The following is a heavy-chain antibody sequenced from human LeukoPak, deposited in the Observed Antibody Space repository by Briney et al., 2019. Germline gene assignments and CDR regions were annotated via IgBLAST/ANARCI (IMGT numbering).Heavy chain of an antibody. CDR3: VRDRMTPRRGFYMNV. V-gene: IGHV4-59*12. Sequence: SETLSLTCTVSGGSISSYYWSWIRQTPGKGLEWIGNIYISGIINYNPSLRSRVTISEDTSKNQFSLKMNYVTAADTAVYYCVRDRMTPRRGFYMNVWGKGTPVIVSS. CDR2: IYISGII. D-gene: IGHD3-10*01. J-gene: IGHJ6*03. CDR1: GGSISSYY.